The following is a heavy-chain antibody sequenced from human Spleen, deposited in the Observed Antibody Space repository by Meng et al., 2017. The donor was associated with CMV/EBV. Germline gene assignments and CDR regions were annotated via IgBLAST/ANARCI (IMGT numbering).Heavy chain of an antibody. V-gene: IGHV3-66*02. CDR1: GFTVSVNS. CDR3: ARDRTRYYYGMDV. Sequence: GGSLRLSCAASGFTVSVNSMSWVRQAPGKGLEWVSVLYSGGSIYYADSVKGRFTISRDNSRNTVYLQMNSLRAEDTAVYYCARDRTRYYYGMDVWGQGTTVTVSS. CDR2: LYSGGSI. J-gene: IGHJ6*02.